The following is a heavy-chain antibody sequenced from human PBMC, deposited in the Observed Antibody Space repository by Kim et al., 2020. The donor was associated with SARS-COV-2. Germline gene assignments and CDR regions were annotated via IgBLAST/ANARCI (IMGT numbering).Heavy chain of an antibody. CDR1: GFIFGSYW. CDR3: ARGSAYSYGGDCFDY. J-gene: IGHJ4*02. V-gene: IGHV3-7*01. CDR2: IKQDGSDK. D-gene: IGHD5-18*01. Sequence: GGSLRLSCAASGFIFGSYWMSWVRQAPGKGLEWVANIKQDGSDKYYVDSVKGRFTISRDNAKNSLYLQMNSLRAEDTAVYYCARGSAYSYGGDCFDYWGQGTLVTVSS.